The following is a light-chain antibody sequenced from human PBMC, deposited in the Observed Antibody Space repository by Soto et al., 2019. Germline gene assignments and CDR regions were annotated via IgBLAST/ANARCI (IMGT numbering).Light chain of an antibody. J-gene: IGKJ5*01. CDR3: QQSYCTPLP. Sequence: DIPMTQSPSSLSASVGDRVTITCRASQSISSYLNWYQQKPGKAPKLLIYAASSLQSGVPSRFSGSGSGTDFTLTISSLQPEDFATYYCQQSYCTPLPFGQGTRLEIK. CDR1: QSISSY. V-gene: IGKV1-39*01. CDR2: AAS.